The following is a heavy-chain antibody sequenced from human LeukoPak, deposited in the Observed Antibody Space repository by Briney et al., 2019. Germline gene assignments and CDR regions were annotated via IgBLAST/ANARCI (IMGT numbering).Heavy chain of an antibody. V-gene: IGHV4-59*01. CDR1: GGSISSYY. CDR3: AYSGYEPRGYCYYYMDV. D-gene: IGHD5-12*01. Sequence: PSETLSLTCTVSGGSISSYYWSWIRQPPGKGLEWIGYIYYSGSTNYNPSLKSRVTISVDTSKNQFSLKLSSVTAADTAVYYCAYSGYEPRGYCYYYMDVWGKGTTVTISS. J-gene: IGHJ6*03. CDR2: IYYSGST.